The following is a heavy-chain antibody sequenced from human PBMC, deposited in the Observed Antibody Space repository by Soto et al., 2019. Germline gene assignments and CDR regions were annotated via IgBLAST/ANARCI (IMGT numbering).Heavy chain of an antibody. J-gene: IGHJ6*01. CDR1: GFSLSNTRMG. V-gene: IGHV2-26*01. CDR2: IFSNDEK. D-gene: IGHD6-13*01. CDR3: ARIAYSSSWPPCFGTDG. Sequence: SGPTLVNPTDPRTLTCTVSGFSLSNTRMGVSWIRQPPGKALEWLAHIFSNDEKSYSTSLNSKPTISKDTSKSQVVLTMTNMEPVDTATYYCARIAYSSSWPPCFGTDGWGQGTKVTGSS.